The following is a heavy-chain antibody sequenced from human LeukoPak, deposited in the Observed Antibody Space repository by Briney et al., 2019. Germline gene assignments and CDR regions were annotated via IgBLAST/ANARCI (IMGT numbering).Heavy chain of an antibody. D-gene: IGHD2-21*02. CDR1: GGSFSGYY. J-gene: IGHJ4*02. V-gene: IGHV4-34*01. CDR3: ARALRGVTPLAY. CDR2: INHSGST. Sequence: PSETLSLTCAVHGGSFSGYYWSWIRQPPGKGLEWIGEINHSGSTNYNPSLKSRVTISVDTSKNQFSLKLSSVTAADTAVYYCARALRGVTPLAYWGQGTLVTVSS.